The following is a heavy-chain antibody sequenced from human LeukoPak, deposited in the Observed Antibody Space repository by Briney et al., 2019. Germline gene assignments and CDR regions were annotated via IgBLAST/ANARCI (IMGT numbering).Heavy chain of an antibody. V-gene: IGHV4-34*01. Sequence: PSQTLSLTCAVYGGSFSSYYSSWIRQPPRKGLEWVGEINHRGSTTYNPSLKGRVTISADPSKNQLSLKLSSVTAAATAVYYCARGLEQLVRNYYYYMDVWGKGTTVTVSS. D-gene: IGHD6-6*01. CDR1: GGSFSSYY. CDR2: INHRGST. CDR3: ARGLEQLVRNYYYYMDV. J-gene: IGHJ6*03.